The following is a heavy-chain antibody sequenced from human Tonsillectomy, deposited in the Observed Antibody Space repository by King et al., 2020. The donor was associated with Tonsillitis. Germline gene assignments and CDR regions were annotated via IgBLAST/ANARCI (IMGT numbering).Heavy chain of an antibody. CDR1: GYTSSTYG. CDR3: ALDILTGFYDY. CDR2: INGYNGNT. V-gene: IGHV1-18*01. Sequence: LQLVQSGAEVKKPGASVKVSCKASGYTSSTYGITWVRQAPGQGLEWMGWINGYNGNTIYAQKLQGRVTVTTDTSTSTAYMELRSLRSDDTAVYYCALDILTGFYDYWGQGTLVTVPS. D-gene: IGHD3-9*01. J-gene: IGHJ4*02.